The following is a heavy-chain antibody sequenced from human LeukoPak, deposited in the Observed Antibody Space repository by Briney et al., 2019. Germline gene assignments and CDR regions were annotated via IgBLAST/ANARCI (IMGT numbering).Heavy chain of an antibody. Sequence: PSETLSLTCTVSGVSISSDGYYWSWIRQHPGKGLDWIGYIYYIGSTYYNPSLKSRFTTSVDTSKNQFSLKLSSVTAADTAVYYCARGLSGSGVYDYWGQGTLVTVSS. CDR3: ARGLSGSGVYDY. J-gene: IGHJ4*02. D-gene: IGHD3-10*01. V-gene: IGHV4-31*03. CDR2: IYYIGST. CDR1: GVSISSDGYY.